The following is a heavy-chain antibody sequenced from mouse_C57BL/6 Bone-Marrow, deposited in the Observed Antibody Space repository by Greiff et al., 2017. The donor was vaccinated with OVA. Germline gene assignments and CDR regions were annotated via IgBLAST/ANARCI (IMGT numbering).Heavy chain of an antibody. V-gene: IGHV2-5*01. CDR3: AKNRGGTRAAWFAY. CDR2: IWRGGST. D-gene: IGHD3-1*01. Sequence: QVQLQQSGPGLVQPSQSLSITCTVSGFSLTSYGVHWVRQSPGKGLEWLGVIWRGGSTDYNAAFMSRLSITKDNSKSQVFFKMNSLQADDTAIYYGAKNRGGTRAAWFAYWGQGTLVTVSA. J-gene: IGHJ3*01. CDR1: GFSLTSYG.